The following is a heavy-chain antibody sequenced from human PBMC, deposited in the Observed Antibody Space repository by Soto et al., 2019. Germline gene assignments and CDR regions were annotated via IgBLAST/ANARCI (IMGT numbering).Heavy chain of an antibody. CDR3: AVGDYYGREV. D-gene: IGHD1-26*01. Sequence: SVKVSCKASGGTFSSYAISWVRQAPGQWLEWMVGIIPIFGTANYAQKFQGRVTITAYKSTITAYMELSSLRSEDRAVYYCAVGDYYGREVWGQGTTVTVSS. J-gene: IGHJ6*02. CDR1: GGTFSSYA. V-gene: IGHV1-69*06. CDR2: IIPIFGTA.